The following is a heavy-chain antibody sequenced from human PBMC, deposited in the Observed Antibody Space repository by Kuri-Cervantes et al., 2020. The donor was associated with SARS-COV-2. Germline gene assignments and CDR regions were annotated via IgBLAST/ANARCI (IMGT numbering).Heavy chain of an antibody. V-gene: IGHV3-7*01. CDR1: GGSISSGGYY. D-gene: IGHD3-10*01. CDR2: IKPDGSEK. CDR3: AKSGRRYDV. J-gene: IGHJ3*01. Sequence: GGSLRLSCTVSGGSISSGGYYWSWIRQPPGKGLEWVANIKPDGSEKNYVDSVKGRFTISRDNAKNSLYLQTNSLRVEDTAVYYCAKSGRRYDVWGQGTMVTVSS.